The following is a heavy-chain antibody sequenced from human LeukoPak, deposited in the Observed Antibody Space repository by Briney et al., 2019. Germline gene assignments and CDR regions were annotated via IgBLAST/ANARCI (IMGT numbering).Heavy chain of an antibody. V-gene: IGHV1-18*01. CDR3: ARDFSNTSGFKVVVDY. CDR1: GFTFTHYG. D-gene: IGHD3-22*01. J-gene: IGHJ4*02. Sequence: ASVKVSCKASGFTFTHYGISWVRQAPGQGLEWMGWISAYNGDTKYTQNFQGRVTMTTDSSTSTAYMELRSLTSDDTAVYYCARDFSNTSGFKVVVDYWGQGTPVTVSS. CDR2: ISAYNGDT.